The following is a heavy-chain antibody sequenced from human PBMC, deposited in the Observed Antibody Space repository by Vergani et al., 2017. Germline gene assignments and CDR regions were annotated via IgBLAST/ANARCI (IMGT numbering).Heavy chain of an antibody. D-gene: IGHD3-3*01. CDR2: ISAYNGNT. J-gene: IGHJ3*02. V-gene: IGHV1-18*01. CDR3: AREEGYDFWSGSLDAFDI. CDR1: GYTFTSYG. Sequence: QVQLVQSGAEVKTPGASVKVSCKASGYTFTSYGISWVRQAPGQGLEWMGWISAYNGNTNYAQKLQGRVTMTTDTSTSTAYMELRSLRSDDTAVYYCAREEGYDFWSGSLDAFDIWGQGTMVTVSS.